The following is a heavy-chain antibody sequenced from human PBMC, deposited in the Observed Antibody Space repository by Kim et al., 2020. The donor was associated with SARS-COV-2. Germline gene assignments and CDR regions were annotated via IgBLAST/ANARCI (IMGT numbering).Heavy chain of an antibody. V-gene: IGHV4-39*01. CDR3: AKTYYDILTGYYGPYYFDY. Sequence: SETLSLTCTVSGGSISSSSYYWGWIRQPPGKGLEWIGSIYYSGSTYYNPSLKSRVTISVDTSKNQFSLKLSSVTAADTAVYYCAKTYYDILTGYYGPYYFDYWGQGTLVTVSS. CDR1: GGSISSSSYY. CDR2: IYYSGST. D-gene: IGHD3-9*01. J-gene: IGHJ4*02.